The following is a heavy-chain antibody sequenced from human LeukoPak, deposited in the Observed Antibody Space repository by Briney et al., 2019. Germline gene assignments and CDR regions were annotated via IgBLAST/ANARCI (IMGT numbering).Heavy chain of an antibody. D-gene: IGHD3-3*01. Sequence: ASVKVSCKASGYTFTSYDINWVRQATGQGLEWMGWMNPNSGNTGYAQKFQGRVTITRNTSISTAYMELSSLRSEETAVYYCARGSSIRYYDFWSGYFGDYYFDYWGQGTLVTVSS. J-gene: IGHJ4*02. CDR1: GYTFTSYD. CDR2: MNPNSGNT. CDR3: ARGSSIRYYDFWSGYFGDYYFDY. V-gene: IGHV1-8*03.